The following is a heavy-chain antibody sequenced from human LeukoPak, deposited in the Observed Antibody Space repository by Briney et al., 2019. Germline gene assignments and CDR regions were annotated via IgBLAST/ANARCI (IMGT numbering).Heavy chain of an antibody. D-gene: IGHD3-22*01. CDR1: GGSISSSSYY. Sequence: SETLSLTCTVSGGSISSSSYYWGWIRQPPGKGLEWIGSIYYSGRTYYNPSLKSRVTISVDTSKNQFSLNLSSVTAADTAVYYCARDYYDSSGFDFYYGMDVWGQGTTVTVSS. J-gene: IGHJ6*02. CDR2: IYYSGRT. V-gene: IGHV4-39*01. CDR3: ARDYYDSSGFDFYYGMDV.